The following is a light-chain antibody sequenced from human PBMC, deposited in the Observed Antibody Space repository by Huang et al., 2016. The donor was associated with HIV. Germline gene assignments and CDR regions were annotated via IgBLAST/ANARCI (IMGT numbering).Light chain of an antibody. CDR1: QSVRTF. CDR3: QQRSKWPPIFT. J-gene: IGKJ3*01. Sequence: EIVLTQSPATLSLSPGESATLSCRASQSVRTFLAWYQHKPGQAPRILIYDAYNRAAGIPARFSGSGSGTDFTLTISSLEPEDFAVYYCQQRSKWPPIFTFGPGTEV. V-gene: IGKV3-11*01. CDR2: DAY.